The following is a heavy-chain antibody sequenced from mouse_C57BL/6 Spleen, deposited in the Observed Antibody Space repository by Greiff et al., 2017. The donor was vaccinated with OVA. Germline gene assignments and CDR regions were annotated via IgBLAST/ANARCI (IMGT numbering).Heavy chain of an antibody. V-gene: IGHV3-6*01. CDR3: ASGAVARKYFDY. Sequence: DVQLQESGPGLVKPSQSLSLTCSVTGYSITSGYYWNWIRQFPGNKLEWMGDISYDGSNNYHPSLKNRISITRDTSKNQFFLKLNSVTTEDTATYYCASGAVARKYFDYWGQGTTLTVSS. CDR1: GYSITSGYY. D-gene: IGHD1-1*01. J-gene: IGHJ2*01. CDR2: ISYDGSN.